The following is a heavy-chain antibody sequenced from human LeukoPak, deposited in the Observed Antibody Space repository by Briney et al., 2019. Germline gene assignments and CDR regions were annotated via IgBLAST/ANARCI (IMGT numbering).Heavy chain of an antibody. CDR1: GFTFSSYG. CDR3: AKPSSDYYYGWFDP. J-gene: IGHJ5*02. D-gene: IGHD3-22*01. CDR2: ISGSGGST. V-gene: IGHV3-23*01. Sequence: GGTLRLSCAASGFTFSSYGMSWVRQAPGKGLEWVSAISGSGGSTYYADSVKGRFTISRDNSKNTLYLQMNSLRAEDTAVYYCAKPSSDYYYGWFDPWGQGTLVTVSS.